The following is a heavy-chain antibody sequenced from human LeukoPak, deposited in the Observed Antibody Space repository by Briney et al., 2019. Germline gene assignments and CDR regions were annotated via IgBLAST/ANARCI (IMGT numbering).Heavy chain of an antibody. CDR1: GYTFTSYG. V-gene: IGHV1-18*01. J-gene: IGHJ4*02. CDR3: ARDLNIRKTYGDCDY. D-gene: IGHD4-17*01. Sequence: GASVKVSCKASGYTFTSYGISWVRQAPGQGLEWMGWISAYNGNTNYAQKLQGRVTMTTDTSTSTAYMELRSLRSDDTAVYYCARDLNIRKTYGDCDYWGQGTLVTVSS. CDR2: ISAYNGNT.